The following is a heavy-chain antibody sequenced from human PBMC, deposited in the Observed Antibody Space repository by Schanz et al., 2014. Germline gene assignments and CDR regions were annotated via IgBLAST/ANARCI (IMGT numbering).Heavy chain of an antibody. CDR2: ISNSGTYT. CDR3: ARDLISSGWYG. CDR1: GFTFSSYW. J-gene: IGHJ4*02. V-gene: IGHV3-21*05. Sequence: EVQLVESGGGLVQPGGSLRLSCAASGFTFSSYWMSWVRQAPGKGLEWISYISNSGTYTKYADSVKGRFVISRDNAKNSLYLQMNSLTAEDTAVYYCARDLISSGWYGWGQGTLVTVSS. D-gene: IGHD6-19*01.